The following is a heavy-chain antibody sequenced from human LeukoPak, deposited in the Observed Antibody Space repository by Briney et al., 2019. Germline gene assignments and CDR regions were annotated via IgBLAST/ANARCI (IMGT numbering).Heavy chain of an antibody. CDR1: GFTFSSYS. CDR2: ISTGSSYK. Sequence: GGSLRLSCAASGFTFSSYSMNWVRQAPGKGLEWVASISTGSSYKYYADLVMGRFTISRDNAENSLYLQMNSLRAEDTAVYFCARDKGGYNYEYYFDSWGHGALVTVSS. D-gene: IGHD5-18*01. CDR3: ARDKGGYNYEYYFDS. J-gene: IGHJ4*01. V-gene: IGHV3-21*01.